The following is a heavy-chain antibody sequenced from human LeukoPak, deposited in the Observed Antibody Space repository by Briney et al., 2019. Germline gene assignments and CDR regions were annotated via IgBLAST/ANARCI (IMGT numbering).Heavy chain of an antibody. V-gene: IGHV3-23*01. CDR1: GFTFSSYT. J-gene: IGHJ4*02. CDR2: ITGSGDDT. CDR3: AKVRVGTSDCFDY. D-gene: IGHD5-12*01. Sequence: QPGGSLRLSCAASGFTFSSYTMSWVRQAPGKGLEWVSAITGSGDDTYYVDSVKGRFTISRDNSKNTLYLQMNSLRAEDSALYYCAKVRVGTSDCFDYWGQGTLVTVSS.